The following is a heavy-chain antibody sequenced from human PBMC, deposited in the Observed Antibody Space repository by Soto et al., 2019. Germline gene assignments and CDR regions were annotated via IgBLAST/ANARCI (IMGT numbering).Heavy chain of an antibody. D-gene: IGHD3-16*01. CDR2: MNPNSGNT. CDR1: GYPFTNFD. J-gene: IGHJ4*02. Sequence: XSVKVSCKTSGYPFTNFDVNWVRQATGQGLEWMGWMNPNSGNTGYSQKFQGRVTMTRNTSISTAYMELSSLRSDDTAVYYCARGPEGDNFDYWGQGTLVTVSS. CDR3: ARGPEGDNFDY. V-gene: IGHV1-8*01.